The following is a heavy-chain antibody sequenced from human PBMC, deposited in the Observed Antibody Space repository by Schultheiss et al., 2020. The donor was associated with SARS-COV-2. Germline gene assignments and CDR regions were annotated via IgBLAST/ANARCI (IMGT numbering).Heavy chain of an antibody. V-gene: IGHV3-23*01. CDR1: GFTFDDYA. CDR2: ISGSGGST. Sequence: GESLKISCAASGFTFDDYAMHWVRQAPGKGLEWVSAISGSGGSTYYADSVKGRFTISRDNAKNSLYLQMNSLRAEDTAVYYCARDNDFLYGMDVWGQGTTVTVSS. D-gene: IGHD3-3*01. J-gene: IGHJ6*02. CDR3: ARDNDFLYGMDV.